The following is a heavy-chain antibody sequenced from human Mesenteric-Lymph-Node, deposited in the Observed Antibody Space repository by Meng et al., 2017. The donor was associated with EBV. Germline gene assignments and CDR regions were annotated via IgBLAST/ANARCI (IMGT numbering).Heavy chain of an antibody. J-gene: IGHJ5*02. Sequence: EVQLLESGGGLVQPGGCLRLSCAASGFTFGNYAMNWVRQAPGRGLVWISRIKSDGSDTRYADSVKGRFTTSRDNTKNTLYLQMNSLRAEDTALYYCAREYCSGGACSWFDPWGQGTLVTVSS. D-gene: IGHD2-15*01. CDR2: IKSDGSDT. CDR3: AREYCSGGACSWFDP. V-gene: IGHV3-74*01. CDR1: GFTFGNYA.